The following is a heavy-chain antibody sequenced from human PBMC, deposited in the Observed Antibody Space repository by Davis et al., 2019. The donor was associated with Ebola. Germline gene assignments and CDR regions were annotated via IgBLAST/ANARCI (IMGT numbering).Heavy chain of an antibody. V-gene: IGHV3-30*03. CDR2: MSHDGSNK. D-gene: IGHD1-26*01. CDR1: GFTFNKYG. Sequence: GGSLRLSCAASGFTFNKYGIHWVRQAPGKGLEWLAVMSHDGSNKYYADSVEGRFIISRDNSKNTLYLQMGSLRTEDLAVYYCATEGSGSYYSSLQHWGQGTLVAVSS. J-gene: IGHJ1*01. CDR3: ATEGSGSYYSSLQH.